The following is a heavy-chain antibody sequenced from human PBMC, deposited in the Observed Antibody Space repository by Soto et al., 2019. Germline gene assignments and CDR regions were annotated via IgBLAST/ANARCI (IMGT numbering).Heavy chain of an antibody. J-gene: IGHJ4*02. CDR2: INQSGST. D-gene: IGHD3-16*01. V-gene: IGHV4-34*01. CDR1: SGSFSGYY. Sequence: QVQLQQWGAGLLKPSETLSLTCAVYSGSFSGYYWSWIRQPPGKGLEWIGEINQSGSTKYNPSLMSRVTISVATSKNQVSLRLNAVTAADTAVYYCVRGADYVWGADGYWGQGTLVTVSS. CDR3: VRGADYVWGADGY.